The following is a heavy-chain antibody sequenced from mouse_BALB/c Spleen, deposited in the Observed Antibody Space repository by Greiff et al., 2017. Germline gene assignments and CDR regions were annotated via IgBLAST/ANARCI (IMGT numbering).Heavy chain of an antibody. Sequence: VKLMESGPQLVRPGASVKISCKASGYSFTSYWMHWVKQRPGQGLEWIGMIDPSDSETRLNQKFKDKATLTVDKSSSTAYMQLSSPTSEDSAVYYCARRGYDGYHFDYWGQGTTLTVSS. V-gene: IGHV1S126*01. D-gene: IGHD2-3*01. CDR3: ARRGYDGYHFDY. CDR2: IDPSDSET. J-gene: IGHJ2*01. CDR1: GYSFTSYW.